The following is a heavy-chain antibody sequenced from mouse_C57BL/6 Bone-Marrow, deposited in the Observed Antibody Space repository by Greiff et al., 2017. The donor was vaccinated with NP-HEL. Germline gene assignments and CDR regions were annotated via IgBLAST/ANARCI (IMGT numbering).Heavy chain of an antibody. CDR2: IHPNSGST. D-gene: IGHD1-1*01. Sequence: QVQLQQPGAELVKPGASVKLSCKASGYTFTSYWMHWVTQRPGQGLEWIGMIHPNSGSTNYNETFTSKATLTVDKASTTAYMQLSSLTSEDSAVYYCARGIYLRWCAYWGQGTLVTVSA. J-gene: IGHJ3*01. CDR1: GYTFTSYW. CDR3: ARGIYLRWCAY. V-gene: IGHV1-64*01.